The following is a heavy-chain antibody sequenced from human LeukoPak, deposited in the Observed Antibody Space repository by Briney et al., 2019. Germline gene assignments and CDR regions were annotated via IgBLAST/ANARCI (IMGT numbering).Heavy chain of an antibody. CDR3: ASGYYDSKEGY. D-gene: IGHD3-22*01. J-gene: IGHJ4*02. CDR2: TSSSSSYI. CDR1: GFTFSSYS. Sequence: GGSLRLSCAASGFTFSSYSMNWVRQAPGKGLEWVPSTSSSSSYIYYADSVKGRFTISRDNAKNSLYLQMNSLRAEDTAVYYCASGYYDSKEGYWCQGTLVTVSS. V-gene: IGHV3-21*01.